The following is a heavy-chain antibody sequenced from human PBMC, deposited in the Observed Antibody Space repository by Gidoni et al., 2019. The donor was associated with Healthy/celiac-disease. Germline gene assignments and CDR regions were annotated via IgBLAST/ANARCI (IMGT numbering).Heavy chain of an antibody. D-gene: IGHD6-19*01. J-gene: IGHJ6*02. V-gene: IGHV4-39*07. CDR3: ARVKSGIAVAGTLGMDV. CDR2: IYYSGST. Sequence: QLQLQESGPGLVKPSEPLSLTCTVSGGSISSSSYYWAWIRRPPGKGREWIGSIYYSGSTYHNQSLKSRVTISVDTSKNQLSLKLSSVTAADTAVYYCARVKSGIAVAGTLGMDVWGQGTTVTVSS. CDR1: GGSISSSSYY.